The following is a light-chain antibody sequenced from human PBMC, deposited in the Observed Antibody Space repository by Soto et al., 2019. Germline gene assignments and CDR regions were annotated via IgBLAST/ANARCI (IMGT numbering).Light chain of an antibody. CDR3: SSCTTSSTVV. V-gene: IGLV2-14*01. CDR2: GVT. CDR1: SSDVGGYDC. J-gene: IGLJ2*01. Sequence: QSALTQPASVSGSPGQSITISCTGTSSDVGGYDCVSWYRQHPGKTPNLLIYGVTGRPSGVSNRFSGSKSGNTASLTISGLQAEDEADYYCSSCTTSSTVVFGGGTKLPS.